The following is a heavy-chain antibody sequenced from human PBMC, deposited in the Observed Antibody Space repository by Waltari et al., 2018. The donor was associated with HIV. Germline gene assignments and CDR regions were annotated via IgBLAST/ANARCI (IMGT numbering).Heavy chain of an antibody. D-gene: IGHD3-10*01. CDR2: INNYDGQT. CDR3: ARGVALVRGVKMRGHMDV. V-gene: IGHV1-18*01. CDR1: GYTFSAYA. J-gene: IGHJ6*02. Sequence: VQLVQSGAAVKSPGASVRGSCTSSGYTFSAYAINWVRQAPGQGLEWMGWINNYDGQTNFAEKYQGRVTMTTDTSRSTAYMELRSLRSDDTAVYFCARGVALVRGVKMRGHMDVWGQGTTVTVSS.